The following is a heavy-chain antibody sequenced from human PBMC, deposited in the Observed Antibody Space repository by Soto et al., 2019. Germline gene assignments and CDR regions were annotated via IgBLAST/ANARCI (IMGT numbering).Heavy chain of an antibody. J-gene: IGHJ6*02. CDR3: ARIALSPHLDSSGNHYGGFYNHALDV. Sequence: SGPTLVNPTQTLTLTCTFSGFSLSTSGVCMNWIRQPPGKALEWLARIDWDDDRYYSKSLKTRLTISKDTSKKQVVLTMTNMDPVDTATYYCARIALSPHLDSSGNHYGGFYNHALDVWGQGITVTVSS. CDR1: GFSLSTSGVC. V-gene: IGHV2-70*11. D-gene: IGHD3-22*01. CDR2: IDWDDDR.